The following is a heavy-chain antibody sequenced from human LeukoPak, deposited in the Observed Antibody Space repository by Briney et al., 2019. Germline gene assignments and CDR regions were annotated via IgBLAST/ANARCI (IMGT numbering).Heavy chain of an antibody. Sequence: GASVKVSCKASGGTFSSYAISWVRQAPGQGLEWMGRIIPIFGTANYAQKFQGRVTITTDESTSTAYMELSSLRSEDTAVYYCARDRVAGGYYYYYVDVWGKGTTVTVSS. J-gene: IGHJ6*03. CDR2: IIPIFGTA. CDR1: GGTFSSYA. V-gene: IGHV1-69*05. CDR3: ARDRVAGGYYYYYVDV. D-gene: IGHD6-19*01.